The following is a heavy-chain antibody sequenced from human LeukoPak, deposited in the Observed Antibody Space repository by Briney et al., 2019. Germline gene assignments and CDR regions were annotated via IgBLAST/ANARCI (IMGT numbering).Heavy chain of an antibody. D-gene: IGHD3-22*01. CDR2: ISYDGSDK. V-gene: IGHV3-30*18. CDR3: AKDGLSGSAQRYYFDY. CDR1: GFTFSRYG. Sequence: GGSLRLSCAASGFTFSRYGMHWVRQAPGKGLEWVATISYDGSDKWYGDSVKGRFTISGDNSQNSLYLQMNSLRAEDTAVYYCAKDGLSGSAQRYYFDYWGQGTLVTVSS. J-gene: IGHJ4*02.